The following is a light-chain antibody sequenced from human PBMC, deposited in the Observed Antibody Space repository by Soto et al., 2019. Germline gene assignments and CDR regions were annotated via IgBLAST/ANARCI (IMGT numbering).Light chain of an antibody. CDR1: QRINTW. Sequence: DIQMTQSPSSVSASVGDRVSITVLASQRINTWLAWYQQRPGTPPKLLVYAASTLQSGVPSRFSGSGSGTEFTLTISSLQPDDFATYYCQQYNTYSRTFGQGTKVDIK. CDR2: AAS. V-gene: IGKV1-5*01. CDR3: QQYNTYSRT. J-gene: IGKJ1*01.